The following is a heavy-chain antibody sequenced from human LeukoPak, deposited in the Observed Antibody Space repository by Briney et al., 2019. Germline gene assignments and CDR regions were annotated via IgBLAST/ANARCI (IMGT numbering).Heavy chain of an antibody. V-gene: IGHV3-48*01. CDR1: GFTFSSYS. CDR2: ISSGSNTI. Sequence: PGGFLRLSCAASGFTFSSYSMNWVRQAPGKGLDWVSYISSGSNTIYYADSVKGRFTISRDNAKNSLYLQMNSLRAEDTAVYYCARSTSDRVSSPGCDYWGQGTLVTVSS. J-gene: IGHJ4*02. CDR3: ARSTSDRVSSPGCDY. D-gene: IGHD2-2*01.